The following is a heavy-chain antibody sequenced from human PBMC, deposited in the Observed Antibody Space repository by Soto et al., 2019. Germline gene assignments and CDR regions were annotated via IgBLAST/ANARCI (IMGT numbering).Heavy chain of an antibody. CDR1: GGFVNSDTHS. CDR2: IYSGGST. J-gene: IGHJ6*02. Sequence: SETLSLTCTVSGGFVNSDTHSWSWIRQTPGKRLEWIGFIYSGGSTKNPSLRSRVTMSVDTSKNQFSLKLRSVIVADTAVYHCARFVRSCSATTCSTRADVWGQGITVTVS. V-gene: IGHV4-61*01. D-gene: IGHD2-2*01. CDR3: ARFVRSCSATTCSTRADV.